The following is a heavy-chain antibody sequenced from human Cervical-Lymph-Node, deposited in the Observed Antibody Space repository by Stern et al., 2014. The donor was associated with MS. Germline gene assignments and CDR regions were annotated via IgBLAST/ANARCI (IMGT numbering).Heavy chain of an antibody. Sequence: EVQLVQSGAEVKKPGESLKISCKTSGYSFSNFWIGWVRQKPGKGLEWMGIIYPEDSDTTYSPSFQGHVTISADESISTAYLQWRSLKASDTAMYYCVRRRDSDSYDTFDIWGQGTMLIVSS. V-gene: IGHV5-51*01. D-gene: IGHD3-22*01. CDR3: VRRRDSDSYDTFDI. J-gene: IGHJ3*02. CDR2: IYPEDSDT. CDR1: GYSFSNFW.